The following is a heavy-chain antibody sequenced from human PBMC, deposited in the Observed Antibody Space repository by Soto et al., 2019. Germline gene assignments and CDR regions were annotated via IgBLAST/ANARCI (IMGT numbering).Heavy chain of an antibody. D-gene: IGHD2-21*01. Sequence: SETLSLTCSVAGGSIRSGNWWTWVRQPPGKGLEWIGEIYRGGNSNYNPSLKSRVIISVDKSKNQFSLNLSSVTAADTAVYYCAHCASFRYFDSWGQGALVTVSS. CDR1: GGSIRSGNW. V-gene: IGHV4-4*02. CDR2: IYRGGNS. J-gene: IGHJ4*02. CDR3: AHCASFRYFDS.